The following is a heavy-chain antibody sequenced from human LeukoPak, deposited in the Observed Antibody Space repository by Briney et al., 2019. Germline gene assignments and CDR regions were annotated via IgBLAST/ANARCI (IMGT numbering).Heavy chain of an antibody. D-gene: IGHD5-18*01. CDR2: IKQDGSER. J-gene: IGHJ4*02. Sequence: GGSLRLSCAASGFTFSSHWMTWVRQAPGKGLEWVANIKQDGSERNYVDSVKGRSTISRDNAKNSLFLQMNSLRVEDTAVYYCARGGTRGYSPVDYWGQGILVTVSS. CDR3: ARGGTRGYSPVDY. CDR1: GFTFSSHW. V-gene: IGHV3-7*03.